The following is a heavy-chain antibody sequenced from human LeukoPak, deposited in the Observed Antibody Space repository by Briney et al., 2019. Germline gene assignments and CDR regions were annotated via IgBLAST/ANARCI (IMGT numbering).Heavy chain of an antibody. V-gene: IGHV3-23*01. J-gene: IGHJ4*02. CDR2: ISGSGGST. CDR3: AKDLYYDILTDYPSFDY. CDR1: GFTFSTYT. D-gene: IGHD3-9*01. Sequence: PGGSLRLSCAASGFTFSTYTMSWVCQAPGKGLEWVSAISGSGGSTYYADSVKGRFTISRDNSKNTLYLQMNSLRAEDTAVYYCAKDLYYDILTDYPSFDYWGQGTLVTVSS.